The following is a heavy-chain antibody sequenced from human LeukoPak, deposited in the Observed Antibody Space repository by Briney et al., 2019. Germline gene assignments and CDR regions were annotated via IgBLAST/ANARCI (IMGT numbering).Heavy chain of an antibody. D-gene: IGHD2-21*02. Sequence: ASVKVSCKASGYTFTSYGISWVRQAPGQGLEWMGWISAYNGSTNYAQKLQGRVTMTTDTSTSTAYMELRSLRSDDTAVYYCARDNNIIVVVTAIDYYYYGMGVWGQGTTVTVSS. CDR2: ISAYNGST. CDR3: ARDNNIIVVVTAIDYYYYGMGV. CDR1: GYTFTSYG. J-gene: IGHJ6*02. V-gene: IGHV1-18*01.